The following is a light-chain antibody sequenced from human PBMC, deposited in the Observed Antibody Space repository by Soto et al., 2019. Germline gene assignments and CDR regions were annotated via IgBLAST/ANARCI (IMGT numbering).Light chain of an antibody. V-gene: IGKV3-20*01. Sequence: EVVLTQSPGTLSLSAGERATLSCRASQSVASNHLAWYQQRPGQAPRLLIYDASTRAAGIPDRFSGSGSGTDFTLTISRLEPEDFAVFYCQQYGSSEIIFGQGTRLEIK. CDR3: QQYGSSEII. CDR2: DAS. CDR1: QSVASNH. J-gene: IGKJ5*01.